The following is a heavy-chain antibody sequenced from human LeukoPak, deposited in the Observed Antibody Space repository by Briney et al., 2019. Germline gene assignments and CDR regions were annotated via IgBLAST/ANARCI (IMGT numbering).Heavy chain of an antibody. Sequence: SETLSLTCTVSGDSISSTSYYWGWVRQPPGKGLEWIGSISYSGSTYYNPSLKSRVTISVDTSKNQFSLRLSSVTAADTAVYYCARHGVQGVGPVDYWGQGTLVTVSS. CDR3: ARHGVQGVGPVDY. J-gene: IGHJ4*02. CDR1: GDSISSTSYY. CDR2: ISYSGST. V-gene: IGHV4-39*01. D-gene: IGHD3-10*01.